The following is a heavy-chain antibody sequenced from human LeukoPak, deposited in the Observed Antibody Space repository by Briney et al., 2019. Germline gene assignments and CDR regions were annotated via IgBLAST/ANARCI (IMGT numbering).Heavy chain of an antibody. Sequence: SETLSLTCAVYGGSFSGYYWSWIRQPPGKGLEWIGEINHSGSTNYNPSLKSRVTISVDTSKNQFSLKLNSVTAADTAVYYCAAGELNGDYYGSSGYYYEYWGQGTLVTVSS. J-gene: IGHJ4*02. V-gene: IGHV4-34*01. CDR2: INHSGST. CDR1: GGSFSGYY. CDR3: AAGELNGDYYGSSGYYYEY. D-gene: IGHD3-22*01.